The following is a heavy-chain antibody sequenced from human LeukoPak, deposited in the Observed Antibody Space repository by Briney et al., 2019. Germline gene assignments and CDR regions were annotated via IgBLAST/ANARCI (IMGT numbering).Heavy chain of an antibody. J-gene: IGHJ4*02. V-gene: IGHV3-7*01. Sequence: GGSLRLSCAASGFTFSFYWMSWVRQTPGKGLEWVANINQDGSEKYYVDSVKGRFTISRDNAKNSLYLQMNSLRAEDTAVYYCASSAMVRGAEEYWGQGTLVTVSS. CDR2: INQDGSEK. CDR3: ASSAMVRGAEEY. CDR1: GFTFSFYW. D-gene: IGHD3-10*01.